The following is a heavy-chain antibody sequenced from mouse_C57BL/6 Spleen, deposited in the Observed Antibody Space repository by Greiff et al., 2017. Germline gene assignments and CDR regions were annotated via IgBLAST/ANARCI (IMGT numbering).Heavy chain of an antibody. CDR1: GYSITSGYY. J-gene: IGHJ4*01. D-gene: IGHD1-1*01. CDR2: ISYDGSN. V-gene: IGHV3-6*01. Sequence: EVKLQESGPGLVKPSQSLSLTCSVTGYSITSGYYWNWIRQFPGNKLEWMGYISYDGSNNYNPSLKNRISITRDTSKNQFFLKLNSVTTEDTATYYCARADYGSSYYAMDYWGQGTSVTVSS. CDR3: ARADYGSSYYAMDY.